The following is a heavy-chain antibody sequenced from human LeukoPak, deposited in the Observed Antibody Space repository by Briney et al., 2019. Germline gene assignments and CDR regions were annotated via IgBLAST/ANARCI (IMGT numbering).Heavy chain of an antibody. D-gene: IGHD5-12*01. CDR3: ARVNQPFYSGYPYDAFDI. Sequence: ASVKVSCKASGYTFTSYDINWVRQATGQGLEWMGWMNPNSGNTGYAQKFQGRVTMTRNTSISTAYMELSSLRSEDTAVYYCARVNQPFYSGYPYDAFDIWGQGTMVTVSS. V-gene: IGHV1-8*01. J-gene: IGHJ3*02. CDR1: GYTFTSYD. CDR2: MNPNSGNT.